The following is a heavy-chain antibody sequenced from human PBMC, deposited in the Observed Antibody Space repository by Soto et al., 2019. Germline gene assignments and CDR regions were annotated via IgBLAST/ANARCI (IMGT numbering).Heavy chain of an antibody. J-gene: IGHJ4*02. D-gene: IGHD2-2*01. Sequence: PSETLSLTCTVSGGSLTSYYWIWIRQPPGKGLEWIGSIHNSGSTNYNPSLKGRVTISLDTPKKQFSLKVSSVTAADTAMYYCARGYCSSSSCYEFDQWGQGSLVTVSS. CDR3: ARGYCSSSSCYEFDQ. V-gene: IGHV4-59*01. CDR1: GGSLTSYY. CDR2: IHNSGST.